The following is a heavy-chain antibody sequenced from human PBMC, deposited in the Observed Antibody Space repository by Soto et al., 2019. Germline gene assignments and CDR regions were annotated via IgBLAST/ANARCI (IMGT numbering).Heavy chain of an antibody. CDR1: GYTFTNYD. D-gene: IGHD4-17*01. CDR2: IIPIFGTA. Sequence: GASVKVSCKASGYTFTNYDINWVRQATGQGLEWMGGIIPIFGTANYAQKFQGRVTITADESTSTAYMELSSLRSEDTAVYYCARRLINYGDYPFDYWGQGTLVTVSS. CDR3: ARRLINYGDYPFDY. J-gene: IGHJ4*02. V-gene: IGHV1-69*13.